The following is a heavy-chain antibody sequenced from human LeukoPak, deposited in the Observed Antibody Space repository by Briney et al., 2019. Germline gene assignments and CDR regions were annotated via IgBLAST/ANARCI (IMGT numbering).Heavy chain of an antibody. Sequence: GGSLTLSYAGSGFTFSSYPMSWVRQAPGRGLEWVSAISVSIGRTYYADSVKGRFTISRDNSKNTLYLQMNSLRVEDTAIYYCAIGYSHSGWDYWGQETLVTVSS. CDR3: AIGYSHSGWDY. V-gene: IGHV3-23*01. CDR2: ISVSIGRT. J-gene: IGHJ4*02. D-gene: IGHD4-11*01. CDR1: GFTFSSYP.